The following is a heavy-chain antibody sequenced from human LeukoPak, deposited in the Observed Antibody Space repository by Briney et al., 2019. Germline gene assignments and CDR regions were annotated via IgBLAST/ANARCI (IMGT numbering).Heavy chain of an antibody. Sequence: SQTLSLTCAVSGGSISSGSYSWSWIRQPPGKGLEWIGYIYPRGSTYYNPSLKSRVILSLDKSANQFSLNLSSVTAADTAAYYCAGGYSYGRDYWGQGTLVTVSS. CDR2: IYPRGST. D-gene: IGHD5-18*01. CDR3: AGGYSYGRDY. J-gene: IGHJ4*02. V-gene: IGHV4-30-2*01. CDR1: GGSISSGSYS.